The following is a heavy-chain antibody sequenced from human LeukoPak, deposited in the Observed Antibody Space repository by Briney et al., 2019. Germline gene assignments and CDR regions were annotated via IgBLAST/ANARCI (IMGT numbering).Heavy chain of an antibody. V-gene: IGHV3-23*01. Sequence: GGSLRLSCAASGFTFSSYAMSWVRQAPGKGLEWVSAISGSGGSTNYADSVKGRFTISRDNSKNTLYVQMNSLRAEDTAVYYCAKHGGFLPVATTHGFDYWGQGTLVTVSS. CDR2: ISGSGGST. D-gene: IGHD2-2*01. CDR3: AKHGGFLPVATTHGFDY. J-gene: IGHJ4*02. CDR1: GFTFSSYA.